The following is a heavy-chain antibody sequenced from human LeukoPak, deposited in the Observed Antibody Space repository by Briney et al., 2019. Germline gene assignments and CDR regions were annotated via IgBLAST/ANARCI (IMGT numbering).Heavy chain of an antibody. Sequence: GGSLRLSCAASGFTVNNYYMNWVRQAPGKGLEWVSVVFTGGGTYYADSVKGRFTTSRDNSKNTLYLQMNSLRAEDTAVYYCAKGPSDIVVSYYGMDVWGQGTTVTVSS. D-gene: IGHD5-12*01. J-gene: IGHJ6*02. V-gene: IGHV3-53*01. CDR1: GFTVNNYY. CDR3: AKGPSDIVVSYYGMDV. CDR2: VFTGGGT.